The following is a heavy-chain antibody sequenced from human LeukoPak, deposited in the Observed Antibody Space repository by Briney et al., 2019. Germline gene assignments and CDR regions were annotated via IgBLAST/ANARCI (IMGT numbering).Heavy chain of an antibody. V-gene: IGHV1-46*01. J-gene: IGHJ4*02. Sequence: ASVKVSCKASGYTFTSYYMHWVRQAPGQGLEWMGIINPSGGSTSYAQKFQGRVTMTRDMSTSTVYMELSSPRSEDTAVYYCARGGGDYDSSGYYYTDFDYWGQGTLVTVSS. CDR1: GYTFTSYY. CDR2: INPSGGST. CDR3: ARGGGDYDSSGYYYTDFDY. D-gene: IGHD3-22*01.